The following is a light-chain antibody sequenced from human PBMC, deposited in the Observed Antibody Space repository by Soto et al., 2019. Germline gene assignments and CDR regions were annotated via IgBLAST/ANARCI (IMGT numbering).Light chain of an antibody. CDR3: CSYAGSSTYV. J-gene: IGLJ7*01. V-gene: IGLV2-23*01. Sequence: QSALTQPASVSGSPGQSITISCTGTSSDFGSYNLVSWYQQHPGKAPKLMIYEYSKRPSGVSNRFSGSKSGNTASLTISGLQAEDDADYYCCSYAGSSTYVFGPGTQLTVL. CDR1: SSDFGSYNL. CDR2: EYS.